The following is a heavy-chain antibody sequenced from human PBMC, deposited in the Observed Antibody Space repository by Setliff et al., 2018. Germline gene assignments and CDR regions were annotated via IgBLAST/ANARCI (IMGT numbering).Heavy chain of an antibody. CDR3: ARDVFDFRTGQAGP. D-gene: IGHD3-3*01. V-gene: IGHV3-21*01. J-gene: IGHJ5*02. CDR2: IKDSDYST. CDR1: GFTISGYA. Sequence: GESLKISCVGSGFTISGYAMTWVRQVPGKGLEWISSIKDSDYSTYYADSVKGRFTISRDNAKNSLFLQMNSLRVEDTAVYYCARDVFDFRTGQAGPWGQGTLVTVSS.